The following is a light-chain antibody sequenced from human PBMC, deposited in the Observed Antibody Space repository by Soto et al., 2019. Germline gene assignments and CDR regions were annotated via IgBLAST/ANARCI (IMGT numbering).Light chain of an antibody. CDR1: QRGSSN. Sequence: IVLTQSPATLSVSPGEIATLSCRSSQRGSSNLAWHQQRPGQDPRLLIYCASTRATGVPARLSGGGSGTEFTLTITSLQNEAFAVYWCQQYNQWPLTFGPGTRLAMK. J-gene: IGKJ5*01. CDR2: CAS. V-gene: IGKV3D-15*01. CDR3: QQYNQWPLT.